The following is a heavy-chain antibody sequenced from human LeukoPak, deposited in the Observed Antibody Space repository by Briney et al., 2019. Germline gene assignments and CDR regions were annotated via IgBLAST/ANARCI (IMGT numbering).Heavy chain of an antibody. CDR3: ARDHIAAAGTCAFDI. J-gene: IGHJ3*02. CDR1: GFTFSDYY. CDR2: ISSSGSTI. D-gene: IGHD6-13*01. V-gene: IGHV3-11*01. Sequence: PGGSLRLSCAASGFTFSDYYMSWIRQAPGKGLEWVSYISSSGSTIYYADSVKGRFTISRDNAKNSLYLQMNSLRAEDTAVYYCARDHIAAAGTCAFDIWGQGTMVTASS.